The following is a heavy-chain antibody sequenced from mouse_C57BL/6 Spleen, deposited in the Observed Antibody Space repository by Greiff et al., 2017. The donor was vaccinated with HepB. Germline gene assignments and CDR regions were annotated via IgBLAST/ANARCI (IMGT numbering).Heavy chain of an antibody. CDR2: IWTGGGT. V-gene: IGHV2-9-1*01. J-gene: IGHJ4*01. D-gene: IGHD6-5*01. CDR3: ARNFPYDYYAMDY. Sequence: VQVVESGPGLVAPSQCLSITCTVSGFSLTSYAISWVRQPPGKGLEWLGVIWTGGGTNYNSARKSRLTISKDNSKSKVFLKMNRLQTDDTARYYCARNFPYDYYAMDYWGQGTSVTVSS. CDR1: GFSLTSYA.